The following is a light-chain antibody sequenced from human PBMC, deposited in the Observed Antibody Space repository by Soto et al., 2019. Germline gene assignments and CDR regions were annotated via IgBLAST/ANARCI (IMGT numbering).Light chain of an antibody. CDR2: VAS. CDR3: QQLNSFPLT. Sequence: DIQLTQSPSFLSASVGDRVTITCRASQDFNNYLAWYQQKPGEAPKLLMYVASNLQSGVPSRFSVSGSGTEFTLTISSLQPEDFATSFCQQLNSFPLTFGGGTKVEIK. CDR1: QDFNNY. J-gene: IGKJ4*01. V-gene: IGKV1-9*01.